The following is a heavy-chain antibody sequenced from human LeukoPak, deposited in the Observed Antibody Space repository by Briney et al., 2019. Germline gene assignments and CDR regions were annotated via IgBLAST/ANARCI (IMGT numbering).Heavy chain of an antibody. CDR1: GFTFSSYS. D-gene: IGHD6-13*01. J-gene: IGHJ4*02. CDR3: ARLAAAGTLYYFDY. V-gene: IGHV3-21*01. CDR2: ISCSSSYI. Sequence: GGSLRLSCAASGFTFSSYSMNWVRQAPGKGLEWVSSISCSSSYIYYADSVKGRFTISRDNAKNSLYLQMNSLRAEDTAVYYCARLAAAGTLYYFDYWGQGTLVTVSS.